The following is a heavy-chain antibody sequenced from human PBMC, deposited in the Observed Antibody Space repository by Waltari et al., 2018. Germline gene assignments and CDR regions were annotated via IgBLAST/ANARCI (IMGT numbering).Heavy chain of an antibody. J-gene: IGHJ4*02. D-gene: IGHD6-13*01. V-gene: IGHV2-5*02. Sequence: QITLTESGPMLVQPTQTLTPPCPFSGFSLSTPGGNVVWFRKPPGKALKFLTIVYWDEDTHINPTRKTRLTITKDTSENRVVLTLTNMEPGDTATYFCAHSQEGSSWRNWGQGTLVTVSS. CDR1: GFSLSTPGGN. CDR3: AHSQEGSSWRN. CDR2: VYWDEDT.